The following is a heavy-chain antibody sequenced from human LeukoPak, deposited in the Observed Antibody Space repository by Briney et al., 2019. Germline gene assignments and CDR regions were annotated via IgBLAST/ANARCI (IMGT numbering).Heavy chain of an antibody. V-gene: IGHV3-23*01. J-gene: IGHJ4*02. CDR3: AKGTGEVIYFDY. Sequence: GGSLRLSCAASGFTFSSYAMSWVRQAPGKGLEGVSAISGSGGSTYYADFVKGRFTISRDNSKNTLYLQMNSLRAEDTAVYYCAKGTGEVIYFDYWGQGTLVTVSS. D-gene: IGHD1-1*01. CDR2: ISGSGGST. CDR1: GFTFSSYA.